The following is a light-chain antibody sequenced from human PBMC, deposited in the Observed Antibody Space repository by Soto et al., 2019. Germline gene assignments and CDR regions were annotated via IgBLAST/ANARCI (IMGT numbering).Light chain of an antibody. V-gene: IGLV2-14*01. J-gene: IGLJ1*01. Sequence: QSALTQPASVSGSPGQSITISCTGTSSDIGGYNYVSWYQHHPGKAPKLIISEVSNRPSGVSDRFSGSKSGNTASLTISGVQAEDEADYYCSSYRSSSTLCVFGTGTKLTVL. CDR3: SSYRSSSTLCV. CDR2: EVS. CDR1: SSDIGGYNY.